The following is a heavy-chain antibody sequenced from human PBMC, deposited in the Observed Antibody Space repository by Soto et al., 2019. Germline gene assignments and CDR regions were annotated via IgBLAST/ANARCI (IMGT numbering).Heavy chain of an antibody. Sequence: ASVKVSCKASGYTFTDYYMHWVRQAPGQGLEWVGWINPKSGGTSYARKFQGRVTISRDNAKSTLYLQMNSLSAEDTAIYFCSSDTFGLRDTWGQGTLVTVSS. V-gene: IGHV1-2*02. CDR2: INPKSGGT. CDR3: SSDTFGLRDT. J-gene: IGHJ5*02. D-gene: IGHD3-3*01. CDR1: GYTFTDYY.